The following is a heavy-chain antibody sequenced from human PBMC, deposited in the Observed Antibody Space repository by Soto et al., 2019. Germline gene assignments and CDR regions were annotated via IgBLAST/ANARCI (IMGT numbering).Heavy chain of an antibody. CDR3: AKALGTSNSGWSSFAY. CDR2: LTRTGDHA. CDR1: GFTFGLYA. J-gene: IGHJ4*02. D-gene: IGHD6-19*01. Sequence: GGSLRLCCAASGFTFGLYAMSWVRQAPGKGLEWVSGLTRTGDHAYYADSVKGRFTISRDNSRNTMYLLMNSLRAEDTAIYYCAKALGTSNSGWSSFAYWGQGTLVTVSS. V-gene: IGHV3-23*01.